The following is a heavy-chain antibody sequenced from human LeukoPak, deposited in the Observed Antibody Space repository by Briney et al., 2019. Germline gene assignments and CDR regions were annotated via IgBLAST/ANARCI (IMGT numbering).Heavy chain of an antibody. CDR2: IYYSGST. Sequence: SETLSLTCTVSGGSISGGGYYWSWTRQHPGKGLEWIGYIYYSGSTYYNPSLKSRVTISVDTSKNQFSLKLSSVTAADTAVYYCARAGGAYCGGDCSSPWGQGTLVTVSS. J-gene: IGHJ5*02. V-gene: IGHV4-31*03. CDR1: GGSISGGGYY. CDR3: ARAGGAYCGGDCSSP. D-gene: IGHD2-21*02.